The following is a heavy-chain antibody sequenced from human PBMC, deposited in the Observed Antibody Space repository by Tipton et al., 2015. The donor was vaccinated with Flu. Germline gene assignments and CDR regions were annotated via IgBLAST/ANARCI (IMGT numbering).Heavy chain of an antibody. V-gene: IGHV4-39*07. CDR1: GGSISSSSYY. Sequence: TLSLTCTVSGGSISSSSYYWGWIRQPPGKGLEWIGSIYYSGSTYYNPSLKSRVTISVDTSKNQFSLKLSSVTAADTAVYYCARVGAHDYGDYHYDYWGQGTLVTVSS. CDR2: IYYSGST. CDR3: ARVGAHDYGDYHYDY. D-gene: IGHD4-17*01. J-gene: IGHJ4*02.